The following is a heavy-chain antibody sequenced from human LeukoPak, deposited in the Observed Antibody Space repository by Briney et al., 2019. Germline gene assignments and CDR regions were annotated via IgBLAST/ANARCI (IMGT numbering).Heavy chain of an antibody. CDR2: ISGSGGST. D-gene: IGHD3-3*01. Sequence: GGSLRLSCAASGFTFSSYAMSWVRQAPGKGLEWVSAISGSGGSTYYADPVKGRFTISRDNSKNTLYLQMNSLRAEDTAVYYCAKVIPEGITIFGVVSFDYWGQGTLVTVSS. CDR3: AKVIPEGITIFGVVSFDY. J-gene: IGHJ4*02. CDR1: GFTFSSYA. V-gene: IGHV3-23*01.